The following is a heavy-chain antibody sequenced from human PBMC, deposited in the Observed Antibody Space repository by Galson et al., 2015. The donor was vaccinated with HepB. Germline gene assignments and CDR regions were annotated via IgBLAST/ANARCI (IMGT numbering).Heavy chain of an antibody. CDR1: GFTFSSYG. CDR3: AKDRLRLITMIVVAFIDY. J-gene: IGHJ4*02. Sequence: SLRLSCAASGFTFSSYGMHWVRQAPGKGLEWVAVISYDGSNKYYADSVKGRFTISRDNSKNTLYLQMNSLRAEDTAVYYCAKDRLRLITMIVVAFIDYWGQGTLVTVSS. V-gene: IGHV3-30*18. D-gene: IGHD3-22*01. CDR2: ISYDGSNK.